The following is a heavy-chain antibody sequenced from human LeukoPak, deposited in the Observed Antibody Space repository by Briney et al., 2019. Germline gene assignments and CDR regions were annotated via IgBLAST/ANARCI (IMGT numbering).Heavy chain of an antibody. D-gene: IGHD3-10*01. Sequence: GGSLRLSCAASGFTFSSYSMNWVRQAPGKGLEWVSSISSSSSYIYYADSVKGRFTISRDNAKNSLYLQMNSLRAEDTALYYCAKQTSAYYGSGSYYPNWFDPWGQGTLVTVSS. CDR3: AKQTSAYYGSGSYYPNWFDP. CDR2: ISSSSSYI. CDR1: GFTFSSYS. V-gene: IGHV3-21*04. J-gene: IGHJ5*02.